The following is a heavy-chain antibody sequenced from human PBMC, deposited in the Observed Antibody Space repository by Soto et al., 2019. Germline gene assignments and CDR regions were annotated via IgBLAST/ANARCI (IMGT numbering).Heavy chain of an antibody. CDR2: IYYSGST. V-gene: IGHV4-31*03. CDR1: GGSISSGGYY. Sequence: SETLSLTCTVSGGSISSGGYYWSWIRQHPGKGLEWIGYIYYSGSTYYNPSLKSRVAISVDTSKNRFSLKLSSVTAADTAVYYCARDRGDPSGYYYYMDVWGKGTTVTLSS. D-gene: IGHD1-26*01. CDR3: ARDRGDPSGYYYYMDV. J-gene: IGHJ6*03.